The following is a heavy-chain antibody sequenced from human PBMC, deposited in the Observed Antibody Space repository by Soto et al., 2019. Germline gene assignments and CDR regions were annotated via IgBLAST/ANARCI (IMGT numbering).Heavy chain of an antibody. CDR1: GDSTTSDAYY. V-gene: IGHV4-39*07. CDR2: IYYSGYT. D-gene: IGHD6-19*01. Sequence: SETLSLTCSVSGDSTTSDAYYWGWIRQPPGKGLEWLGSIYYSGYTYYNPSLKSRVTMSVDTSKNQFSLKLSSVTAADTAVYYCSASPVALAGQNFDSWGLGNLVTVSS. J-gene: IGHJ4*02. CDR3: SASPVALAGQNFDS.